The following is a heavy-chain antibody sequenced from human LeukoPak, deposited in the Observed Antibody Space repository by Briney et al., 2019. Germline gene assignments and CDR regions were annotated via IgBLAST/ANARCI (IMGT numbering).Heavy chain of an antibody. D-gene: IGHD2-2*01. CDR1: GYTFTSYA. J-gene: IGHJ4*02. V-gene: IGHV1-3*01. CDR3: ARTVPAAHYSDY. Sequence: ASVKVSCKASGYTFTSYAMHWIRQAPGQRLEWMGWINAGSGNTNYSQKFQGRVTITRDTSASTAYMGLSSLRSEDTAVYYCARTVPAAHYSDYWGLGSLVTVSS. CDR2: INAGSGNT.